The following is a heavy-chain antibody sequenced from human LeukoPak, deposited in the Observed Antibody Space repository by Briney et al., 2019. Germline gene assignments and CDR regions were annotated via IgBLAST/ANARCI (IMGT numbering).Heavy chain of an antibody. CDR3: ARVIVVVPAAYPNWFDP. V-gene: IGHV4-30-4*08. J-gene: IGHJ5*02. CDR1: GGSISSGDYY. Sequence: SETLSLTCTVSGGSISSGDYYWSWIRQPPGKGLEWIGYIYYSGSTYYNPSLKSRVTISVDTSKNQFSLKLSSVTAADTAVYYCARVIVVVPAAYPNWFDPWGQGTLVTVSS. CDR2: IYYSGST. D-gene: IGHD2-2*01.